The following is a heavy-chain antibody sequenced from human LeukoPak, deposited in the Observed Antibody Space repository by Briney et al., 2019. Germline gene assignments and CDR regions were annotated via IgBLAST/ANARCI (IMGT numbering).Heavy chain of an antibody. V-gene: IGHV1-24*01. CDR3: ATDLISFGGVIGNDY. CDR1: GYTLTELS. Sequence: ASVKVSCKVSGYTLTELSMHWVRQAPGKGLEWMGGFDPEDGETIYAQKFQGRVIMTEDTSTDTAYMELSSLRSEDTAVYYCATDLISFGGVIGNDYWGQGTLVTVSS. D-gene: IGHD3-16*02. CDR2: FDPEDGET. J-gene: IGHJ4*02.